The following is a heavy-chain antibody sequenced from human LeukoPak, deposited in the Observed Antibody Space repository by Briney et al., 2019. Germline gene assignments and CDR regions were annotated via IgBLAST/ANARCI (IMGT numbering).Heavy chain of an antibody. CDR1: GDSVSSNSAA. CDR3: ARDPVGGSTIFDY. CDR2: TYYRSKWYY. D-gene: IGHD1-26*01. Sequence: SQTLSLTCAISGDSVSSNSAAWNWIRQSPSRGLEWLGRTYYRSKWYYDYAVAVKSRISINPDTSKNQFSLQLSSATPEDTAVYYCARDPVGGSTIFDYWGQGTLVTVSS. J-gene: IGHJ4*02. V-gene: IGHV6-1*01.